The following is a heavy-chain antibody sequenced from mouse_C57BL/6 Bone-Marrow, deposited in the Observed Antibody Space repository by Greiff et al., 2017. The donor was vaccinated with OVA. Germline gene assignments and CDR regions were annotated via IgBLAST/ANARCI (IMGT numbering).Heavy chain of an antibody. Sequence: EVQGVESGGGLVQPGGSLKLSCAASGFTFSDYGMAWVRQAPRKGPEWVAFISNLAYSIYYADTVTGRFTISRENAKNTLYLEMSSLRSEDTAMYYCARGVYFDYWGQGTTLTVSS. V-gene: IGHV5-15*01. CDR3: ARGVYFDY. CDR1: GFTFSDYG. J-gene: IGHJ2*01. CDR2: ISNLAYSI.